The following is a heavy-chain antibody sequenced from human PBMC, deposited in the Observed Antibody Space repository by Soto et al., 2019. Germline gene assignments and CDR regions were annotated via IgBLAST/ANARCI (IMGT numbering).Heavy chain of an antibody. V-gene: IGHV2-70*01. CDR2: IDGDDDK. J-gene: IGHJ5*02. Sequence: SGPTLVNPTQTLTLTCTFSGFSLTTSETSVSWIRQPPGKALEWLALIDGDDDKYYSTSLKTRLTISKDTSKNQVVLAMSNMDSVDTATYYCARETSYTSSWPSSWFDTWGQGTLVTVYS. CDR1: GFSLTTSETS. CDR3: ARETSYTSSWPSSWFDT. D-gene: IGHD6-13*01.